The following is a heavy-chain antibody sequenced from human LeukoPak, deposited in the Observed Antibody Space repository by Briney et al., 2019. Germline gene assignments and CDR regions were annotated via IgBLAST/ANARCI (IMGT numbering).Heavy chain of an antibody. D-gene: IGHD2-21*01. J-gene: IGHJ4*02. CDR1: GYRFTSYY. V-gene: IGHV1-46*01. CDR2: INPSGAST. CDR3: ARGMKVLWKGRAFDY. Sequence: ASVKVSCKASGYRFTSYYMHWVRQAPGQGLEWMGEINPSGASTSYAQKFQGRVTMTRDTSTSTVYMELSSLRSEDTAVYYCARGMKVLWKGRAFDYWGQGTLVTVSS.